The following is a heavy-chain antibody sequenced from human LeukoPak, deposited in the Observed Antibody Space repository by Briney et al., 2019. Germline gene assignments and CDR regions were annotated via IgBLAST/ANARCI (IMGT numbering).Heavy chain of an antibody. V-gene: IGHV1-69*04. CDR1: GGTFSSYA. CDR2: IIPILGIA. D-gene: IGHD5-18*01. J-gene: IGHJ6*02. Sequence: ASVKVSCKASGGTFSSYAISWVRQAPGQGLEWMGRIIPILGIANYAQKFQGRVTITADKSTSTAYMELSSLRSEDTAVYYCARPYSYGYLYYCGMDVWGQGTTVTVSS. CDR3: ARPYSYGYLYYCGMDV.